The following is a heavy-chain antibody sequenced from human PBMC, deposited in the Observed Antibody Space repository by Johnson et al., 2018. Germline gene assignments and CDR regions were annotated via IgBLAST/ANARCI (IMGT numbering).Heavy chain of an antibody. J-gene: IGHJ6*02. D-gene: IGHD6-19*01. CDR1: GGSLTNYY. Sequence: QVQLQESGPGLVKXSETXSLXCTVSGGSLTNYYWSWIRQSPGKGLEWIGYIYYSGTINYNPSLTNLVTSSVDTSKNQFSLMLNSVTAADPAVYYCARDPSVAGIRPLNYYGFDVWGQGTAVTVSS. V-gene: IGHV4-59*01. CDR3: ARDPSVAGIRPLNYYGFDV. CDR2: IYYSGTI.